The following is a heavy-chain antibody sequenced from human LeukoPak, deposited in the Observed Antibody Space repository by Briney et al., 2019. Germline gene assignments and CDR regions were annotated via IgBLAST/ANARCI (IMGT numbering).Heavy chain of an antibody. CDR3: ARGNRGNYYYGMDV. V-gene: IGHV3-64*02. J-gene: IGHJ6*02. CDR2: ISSYGDST. Sequence: GGFLRLSCAASVFTFSSYSMHWVRQAPGKGLEYVSAISSYGDSTYYADSVKGRCTISRDNSKNTLYLQMGSLRAEDMAVYYCARGNRGNYYYGMDVWGQGTTVTVSS. CDR1: VFTFSSYS.